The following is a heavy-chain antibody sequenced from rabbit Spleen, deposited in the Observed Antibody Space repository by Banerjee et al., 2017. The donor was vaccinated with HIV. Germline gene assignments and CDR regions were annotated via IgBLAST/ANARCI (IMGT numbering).Heavy chain of an antibody. D-gene: IGHD8-1*01. J-gene: IGHJ6*01. CDR1: GFDFSRYY. V-gene: IGHV1S45*01. CDR2: INTGDGST. CDR3: ARDSGSSFSSYGMDL. Sequence: QEQLEESGGDLVKPEGSLTLTCTASGFDFSRYYMSWVRQAPGKGLEWIGYINTGDGSTDCARWAKGRFTVSKTSSTTVTLQMTSLTAADTATYFCARDSGSSFSSYGMDLWGPGTLVTVS.